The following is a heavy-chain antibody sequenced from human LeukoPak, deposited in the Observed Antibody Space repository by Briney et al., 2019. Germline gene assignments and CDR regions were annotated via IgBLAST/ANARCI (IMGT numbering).Heavy chain of an antibody. J-gene: IGHJ4*02. Sequence: GGSLRLSCAASGFTFSSYARSWVRQAPGKGLEWVSAISGSGGSTYYADSVKGRLTISRDNSKNTLYLQMNSLRAEDTAVYYCAKEVIVGVSFDYWGQGTLVTVSS. CDR2: ISGSGGST. D-gene: IGHD1-26*01. CDR1: GFTFSSYA. CDR3: AKEVIVGVSFDY. V-gene: IGHV3-23*01.